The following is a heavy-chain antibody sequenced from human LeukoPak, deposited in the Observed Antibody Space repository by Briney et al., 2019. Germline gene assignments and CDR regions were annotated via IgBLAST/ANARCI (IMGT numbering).Heavy chain of an antibody. Sequence: SSETLSLTCTVSGGSISSSSYYWGWIRQPPGKGLEWIGTIYYSGSTYYNPSLKSRVTISVDTSKNQFSLRLSSVTAADTAVYYCARISYYGSGSYYKDYYYYMDVWGKGTTVTVS. D-gene: IGHD3-10*01. V-gene: IGHV4-39*01. CDR3: ARISYYGSGSYYKDYYYYMDV. CDR2: IYYSGST. CDR1: GGSISSSSYY. J-gene: IGHJ6*03.